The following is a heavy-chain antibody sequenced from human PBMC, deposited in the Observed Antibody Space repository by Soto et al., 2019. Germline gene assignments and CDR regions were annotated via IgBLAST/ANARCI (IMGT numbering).Heavy chain of an antibody. CDR3: ASPNWAGQDAFDI. V-gene: IGHV1-46*01. CDR1: GYTFTNYY. D-gene: IGHD1-1*01. Sequence: GASVKVSCKASGYTFTNYYVHWVRQAPGEGLEWMGMINPTGDSTTYSQKFQGRVTMTRDMSTSTVYMELYTLRSEDTAVYYCASPNWAGQDAFDIWGQGTMVTVSS. J-gene: IGHJ3*02. CDR2: INPTGDST.